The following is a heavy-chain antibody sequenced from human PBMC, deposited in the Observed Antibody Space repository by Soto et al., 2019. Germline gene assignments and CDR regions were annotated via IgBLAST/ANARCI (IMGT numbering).Heavy chain of an antibody. D-gene: IGHD6-19*01. Sequence: VSLRLSCAASGFTFSTYAMTWVRQAPGKGLEWVSGISGSDGRTYYADSVKGRFTISRDNSRNTLYLQMNSLRADDTAVYYCAKDHNSAWPYYFDYWGQGTLVTVSS. J-gene: IGHJ4*02. CDR3: AKDHNSAWPYYFDY. CDR1: GFTFSTYA. CDR2: ISGSDGRT. V-gene: IGHV3-23*01.